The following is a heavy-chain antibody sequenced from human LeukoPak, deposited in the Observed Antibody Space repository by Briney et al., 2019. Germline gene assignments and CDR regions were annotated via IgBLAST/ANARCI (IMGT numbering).Heavy chain of an antibody. CDR3: SREQIRGSGSYYYNLFDP. V-gene: IGHV4-39*07. CDR1: GASLSSYF. Sequence: PSETLSLTCSVSGASLSSYFWGWIRQPPGKGLEWIGSIYNSGRSHYNPSLKSRVTISVDTSKNQFSLKLSSATAADTAMYFCSREQIRGSGSYYYNLFDPWGQGALVTVSS. D-gene: IGHD3-10*01. J-gene: IGHJ5*02. CDR2: IYNSGRS.